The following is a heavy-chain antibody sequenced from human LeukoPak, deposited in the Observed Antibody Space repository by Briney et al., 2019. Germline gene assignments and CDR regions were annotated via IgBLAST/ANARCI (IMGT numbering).Heavy chain of an antibody. D-gene: IGHD6-13*01. Sequence: PGGSLRLSCAASGFTFSSYSMNWVRQAPGKGLEWVSYISSSSSTIYYADSVKGRFTISRDNAKNSLYLQMNSLRAEDTAVYYCARGGGSSSSDYWGQGTLVTVSS. J-gene: IGHJ4*02. V-gene: IGHV3-48*01. CDR3: ARGGGSSSSDY. CDR2: ISSSSSTI. CDR1: GFTFSSYS.